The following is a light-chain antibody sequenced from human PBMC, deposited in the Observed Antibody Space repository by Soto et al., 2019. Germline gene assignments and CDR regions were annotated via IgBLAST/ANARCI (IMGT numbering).Light chain of an antibody. J-gene: IGLJ1*01. CDR2: DVY. V-gene: IGLV2-14*01. Sequence: QSVLTQPASVSGSPGQSITISCAGTSSDVGRYTYVSWYQQHPCKAPKLIIYDVYNRPSGVSTRFSGSKSGNTASLTISGLQAEDEADYYCTSYTSTSTHYVFGGGTKLTVL. CDR3: TSYTSTSTHYV. CDR1: SSDVGRYTY.